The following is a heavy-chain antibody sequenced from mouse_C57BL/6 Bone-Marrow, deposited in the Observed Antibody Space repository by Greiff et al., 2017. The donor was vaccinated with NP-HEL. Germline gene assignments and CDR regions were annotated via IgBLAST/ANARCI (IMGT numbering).Heavy chain of an antibody. V-gene: IGHV5-4*01. CDR1: GFTFSSYA. J-gene: IGHJ3*01. CDR3: ARDRRIYYDYSWFAY. CDR2: ISDGGSYT. D-gene: IGHD2-4*01. Sequence: EVQGVESGGGLVKPGGSLKLSCAASGFTFSSYAMSWVRQTPEKRLEWVATISDGGSYTYYPDNVKGRFTISRDNAKNNLYLQMSHLKSEDTAMYYCARDRRIYYDYSWFAYWGQGTLVTVSA.